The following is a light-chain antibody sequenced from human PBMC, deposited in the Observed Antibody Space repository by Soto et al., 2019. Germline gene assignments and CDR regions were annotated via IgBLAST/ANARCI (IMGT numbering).Light chain of an antibody. CDR3: CSYAGSGTLV. J-gene: IGLJ2*01. CDR2: EVS. CDR1: SSDVGSYNL. Sequence: QSALTQPASVSGSPGQSITISCTGTSSDVGSYNLVSWYQQHLDKAPEFMIYEVSQRPSGVSHRFAGSKSGNTASLTISGLQAEDEADYYCCSYAGSGTLVFGGGTKLTVL. V-gene: IGLV2-23*02.